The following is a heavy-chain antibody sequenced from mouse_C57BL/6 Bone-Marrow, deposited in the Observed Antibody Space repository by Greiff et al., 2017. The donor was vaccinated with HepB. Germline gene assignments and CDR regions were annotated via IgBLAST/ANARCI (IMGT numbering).Heavy chain of an antibody. CDR2: INPNYGTT. Sequence: VQLKESGPELVKPGASVKISCKASGYSFTDYNMNWVKQSNGKSLEWIGVINPNYGTTSYNQKFKGKATLTVDQSSSTAYMQLNSLTSEDSAVYYCARWGNYAYYAMDYWGQGTSVTVSS. J-gene: IGHJ4*01. CDR1: GYSFTDYN. D-gene: IGHD2-1*01. CDR3: ARWGNYAYYAMDY. V-gene: IGHV1-39*01.